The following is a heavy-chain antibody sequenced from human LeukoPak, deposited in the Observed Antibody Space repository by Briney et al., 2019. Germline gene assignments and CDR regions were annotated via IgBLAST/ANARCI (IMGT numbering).Heavy chain of an antibody. CDR3: AKAHLTYGGKKMDY. D-gene: IGHD4-23*01. J-gene: IGHJ4*02. Sequence: GGSLRLSCAASGFTFSSYAMSWVRQAPGKGLEWVSAISGSGSTYYADSVKGRFTISRDNSKNTLYLQMNSLRAEDTAVYYCAKAHLTYGGKKMDYWGQGTLVTVSS. CDR2: ISGSGST. CDR1: GFTFSSYA. V-gene: IGHV3-23*01.